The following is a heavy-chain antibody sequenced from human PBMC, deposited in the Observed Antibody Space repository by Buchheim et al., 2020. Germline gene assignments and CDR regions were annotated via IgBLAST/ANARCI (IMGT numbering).Heavy chain of an antibody. V-gene: IGHV2-5*02. CDR3: AYLQYNSGWYWVDP. D-gene: IGHD6-13*01. CDR2: IYWDDDK. Sequence: QITLKESGPTLVKPTQTLPLTCTFSGFSFTTAGMGVGWIRQPPEKALEWLAIIYWDDDKRYSPSLNSRLSITKDTSKNQVVLTMTNMDPVDTATYYCAYLQYNSGWYWVDPWGQGTL. CDR1: GFSFTTAGMG. J-gene: IGHJ5*02.